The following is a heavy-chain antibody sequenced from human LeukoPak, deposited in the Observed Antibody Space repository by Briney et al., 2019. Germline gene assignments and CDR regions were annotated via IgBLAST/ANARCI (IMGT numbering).Heavy chain of an antibody. V-gene: IGHV4-39*07. D-gene: IGHD3-3*01. CDR3: ARGPYYDFWSGYSAGGYGWFDP. CDR2: IYYSGST. CDR1: GGSISSSSYY. Sequence: SETLSLTCTVSGGSISSSSYYWGWIRQPPGKGLEWIGSIYYSGSTYYNPSLKSRVTISVDTSKNQFSLKLSSVTAADTAVYYCARGPYYDFWSGYSAGGYGWFDPWGQGTLVTVSS. J-gene: IGHJ5*02.